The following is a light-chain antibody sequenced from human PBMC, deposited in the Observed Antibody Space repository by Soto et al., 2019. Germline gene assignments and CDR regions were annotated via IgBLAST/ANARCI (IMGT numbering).Light chain of an antibody. CDR1: QSVSSY. CDR2: DAS. CDR3: QQRSNWPRGT. V-gene: IGKV3-11*01. Sequence: EIVLTQSPDTLSLSPGERATLSCRASQSVSSYLAWYQQKPGQAPRLLIYDASNRATGIPARFSGSGSGTDFTLTISSLEPEDFAVYYCQQRSNWPRGTFGQGTRLEIK. J-gene: IGKJ5*01.